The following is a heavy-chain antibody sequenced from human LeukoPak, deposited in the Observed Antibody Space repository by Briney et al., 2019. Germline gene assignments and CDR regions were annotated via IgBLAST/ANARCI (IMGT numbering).Heavy chain of an antibody. CDR3: ARVTHSSYWYFDL. D-gene: IGHD3-22*01. Sequence: VASVTVSCKASGYTFTGYYMHWVRQAPGQGLEWMGWINPNSGGINYAQKFQGRVTMTRDTSISTAYMELSRLRPDDTAVYYCARVTHSSYWYFDLWGRGTLVTVSS. CDR1: GYTFTGYY. J-gene: IGHJ2*01. CDR2: INPNSGGI. V-gene: IGHV1-2*02.